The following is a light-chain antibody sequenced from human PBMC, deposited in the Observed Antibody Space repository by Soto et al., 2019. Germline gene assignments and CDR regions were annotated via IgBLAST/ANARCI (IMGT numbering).Light chain of an antibody. J-gene: IGKJ5*01. Sequence: DIRMTQSPSSLFASVGDRVTITCQATQDINIYLNWYQQKPGKASNLLIYDASNLEIGVPSRFSGSGSGTHFTFTISSLQTEDIGTYYCQQYDILPITFGRGTRLEIK. CDR1: QDINIY. V-gene: IGKV1-33*01. CDR2: DAS. CDR3: QQYDILPIT.